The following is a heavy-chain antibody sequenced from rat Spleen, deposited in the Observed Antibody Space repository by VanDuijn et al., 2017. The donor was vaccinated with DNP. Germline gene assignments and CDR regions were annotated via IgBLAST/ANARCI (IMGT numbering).Heavy chain of an antibody. CDR3: ATHAGLPGYYLAMDA. J-gene: IGHJ4*01. CDR1: GFPFRNYG. CDR2: IGPSGGNT. D-gene: IGHD1-4*01. V-gene: IGHV5-19*01. Sequence: EVQLVESGGGLVQPGRSLKLSCAASGFPFRNYGMHWIRQAPTRGLEWVASIGPSGGNTYYRDSVKGRFTLSRDDAKSILSLQMDSLRSEDTAAYYCATHAGLPGYYLAMDAWGQGTSVTVSS.